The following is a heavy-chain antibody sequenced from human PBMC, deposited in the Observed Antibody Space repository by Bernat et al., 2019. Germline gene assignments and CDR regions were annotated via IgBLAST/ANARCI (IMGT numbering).Heavy chain of an antibody. CDR2: IKQDGSEK. D-gene: IGHD2-2*01. CDR1: GFTFSSYW. J-gene: IGHJ4*02. V-gene: IGHV3-7*04. CDR3: AREGNIVVVPAAGAVDY. Sequence: EVQLVESGGGLVQPGGSLRLSCAASGFTFSSYWMSWVRQAPGKGLEWVAIIKQDGSEKYYVDSVKGRFTISRDNAKNSLYLQMNSLRAEDTAVYYWAREGNIVVVPAAGAVDYWGQGTLVTVSS.